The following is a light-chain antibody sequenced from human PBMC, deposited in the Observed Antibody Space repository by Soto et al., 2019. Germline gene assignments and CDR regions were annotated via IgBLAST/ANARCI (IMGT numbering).Light chain of an antibody. CDR2: DVS. V-gene: IGLV2-11*01. CDR3: CSYAGSPYV. Sequence: QSALTQPRSVSGSPGQSVTISCTGTGSDVGAYNYVSWYQQHPGKAPNFMIYDVSKRPSGVPDRFSGSKSGNTASLTITGLQAEDEAEYYCCSYAGSPYVFGTGTKLTVL. CDR1: GSDVGAYNY. J-gene: IGLJ1*01.